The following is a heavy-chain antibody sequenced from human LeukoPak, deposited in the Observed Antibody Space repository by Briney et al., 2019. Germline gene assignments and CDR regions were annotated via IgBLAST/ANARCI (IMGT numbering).Heavy chain of an antibody. D-gene: IGHD6-13*01. J-gene: IGHJ4*02. CDR2: ISAYNGNT. Sequence: GASVKVFCKASSCTFTSYGISWLRQAPGQGLEWMGWISAYNGNTNYAQKLQGRVTMTTDTSTSTAYMEMRSLRSDDTAVYFCARLPDPYSSSWYSGDYWGQGTLVTVSS. V-gene: IGHV1-18*01. CDR1: SCTFTSYG. CDR3: ARLPDPYSSSWYSGDY.